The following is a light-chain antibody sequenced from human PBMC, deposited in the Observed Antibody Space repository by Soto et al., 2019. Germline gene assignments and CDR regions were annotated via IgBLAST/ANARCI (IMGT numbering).Light chain of an antibody. J-gene: IGKJ4*01. V-gene: IGKV1-8*01. CDR1: QGISSY. CDR2: AAS. Sequence: AIRMTQSPSSFSASTGDRVTITCRASQGISSYLAWYQQKPGKAPKLLIYAASTWQSGVPSRFSGSGSGTDFTLTISCLQSEDFATYYCQQYYSYPHTFGGGTKVEIK. CDR3: QQYYSYPHT.